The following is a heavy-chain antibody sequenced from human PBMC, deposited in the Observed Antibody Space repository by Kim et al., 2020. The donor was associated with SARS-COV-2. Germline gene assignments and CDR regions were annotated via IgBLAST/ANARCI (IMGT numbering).Heavy chain of an antibody. D-gene: IGHD6-6*01. V-gene: IGHV4-31*03. Sequence: SETLSLTCTVSGGSISSGGYYWSWIRQHPGKGLEWIGYIYYSGSTYYNPSLKSRVTISVDTSKNQFSLKLSSVTAADTAVYYCARSEYSSYFDYWGQGTLVTVSS. CDR3: ARSEYSSYFDY. J-gene: IGHJ4*02. CDR1: GGSISSGGYY. CDR2: IYYSGST.